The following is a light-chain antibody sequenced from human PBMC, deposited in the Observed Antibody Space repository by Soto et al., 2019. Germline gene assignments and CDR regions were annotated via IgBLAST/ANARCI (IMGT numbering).Light chain of an antibody. Sequence: QSVLTQPPSASATPGQRVTISCSGSSSNIGGRFVYWYQQLPGTAPKLLIYRNNQRPSGVPDRFSGSKSGTSASLAISGLRSDDEADYFCATWDDSLNGFYVFGTGTKVTVL. CDR2: RNN. V-gene: IGLV1-47*01. CDR3: ATWDDSLNGFYV. J-gene: IGLJ1*01. CDR1: SSNIGGRF.